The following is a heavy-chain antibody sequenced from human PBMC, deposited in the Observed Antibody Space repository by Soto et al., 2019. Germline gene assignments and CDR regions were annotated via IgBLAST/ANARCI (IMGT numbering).Heavy chain of an antibody. D-gene: IGHD1-1*01. V-gene: IGHV3-11*01. Sequence: GGSLRLSCAASGFIFSDYYMSWIRQAPGKGLEWLAYISRDGNAIFYADSVIGRFTVSRDNAKNSLFLQMDDLRAEDTAMFFCARGAEMSSLTKWFDPWGQGTLVTVS. CDR1: GFIFSDYY. CDR2: ISRDGNAI. J-gene: IGHJ5*02. CDR3: ARGAEMSSLTKWFDP.